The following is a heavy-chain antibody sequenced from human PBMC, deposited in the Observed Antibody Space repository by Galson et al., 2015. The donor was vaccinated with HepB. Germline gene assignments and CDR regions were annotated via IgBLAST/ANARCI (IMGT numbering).Heavy chain of an antibody. CDR3: NRPGYCSSTSCINDAFDI. J-gene: IGHJ3*02. Sequence: SLRLSCAASGFTFGDYAMSWFRQAPGKGLEWVGFIRSKAYGGTTEYAASVKGRFTISRDDSKSIAYLQMNSLKTEDTAVYYCNRPGYCSSTSCINDAFDIWGQGTTVTVSS. D-gene: IGHD2-2*01. CDR1: GFTFGDYA. V-gene: IGHV3-49*03. CDR2: IRSKAYGGTT.